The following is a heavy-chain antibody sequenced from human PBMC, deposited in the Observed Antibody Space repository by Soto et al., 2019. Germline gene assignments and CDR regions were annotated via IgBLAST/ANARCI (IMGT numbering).Heavy chain of an antibody. V-gene: IGHV3-74*01. CDR2: ISTDGSVT. J-gene: IGHJ4*02. D-gene: IGHD6-19*01. Sequence: EVQLVESGGGLVQPGGSLRLSCAASGLTFSSYWMHWVRQAPGKGLVWVSRISTDGSVTTYADSVKGRFTISRDNAKNTLYLQMNSLRTEGTAVYYCARATYSSGWWGFDYWGKGTLVTVSS. CDR1: GLTFSSYW. CDR3: ARATYSSGWWGFDY.